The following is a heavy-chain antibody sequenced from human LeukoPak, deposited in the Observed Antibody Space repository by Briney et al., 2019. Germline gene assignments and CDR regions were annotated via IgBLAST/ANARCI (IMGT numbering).Heavy chain of an antibody. Sequence: GASVKVSCKASGYTFTSYGISWVRQAPGQGLEWMGWISASNGNTNYAQKLQGRVTMTTDTSTSTAYMELRSLRSDDTAVYYCAREGYCSGGSCYSGVPDYWGQGTLVTVSS. CDR1: GYTFTSYG. J-gene: IGHJ4*02. CDR2: ISASNGNT. V-gene: IGHV1-18*01. D-gene: IGHD2-15*01. CDR3: AREGYCSGGSCYSGVPDY.